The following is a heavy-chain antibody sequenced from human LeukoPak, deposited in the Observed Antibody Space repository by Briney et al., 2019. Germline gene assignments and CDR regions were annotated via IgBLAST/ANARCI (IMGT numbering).Heavy chain of an antibody. J-gene: IGHJ4*02. V-gene: IGHV4-61*02. D-gene: IGHD6-13*01. Sequence: PSETLSLTCTVSGGSISSGSYSWTWIRQPAGKGLECIGRIHTSGSPKYNPSLKSRVTISLDTSKNQFSLKVTSVTAADTAVYYCARVEAGAAAFYFDHWGRGTLVTVSS. CDR3: ARVEAGAAAFYFDH. CDR1: GGSISSGSYS. CDR2: IHTSGSP.